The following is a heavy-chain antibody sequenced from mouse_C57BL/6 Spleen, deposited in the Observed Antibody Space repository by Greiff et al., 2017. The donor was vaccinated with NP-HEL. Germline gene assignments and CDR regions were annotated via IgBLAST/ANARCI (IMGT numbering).Heavy chain of an antibody. CDR1: GFSLTSYG. D-gene: IGHD2-4*01. J-gene: IGHJ3*01. CDR3: ARRSRDYDEGFAY. CDR2: IWSGGST. Sequence: VKVVESGPGLVQPSQSLSITCTVSGFSLTSYGVHWVRQSPGKGLEWLGVIWSGGSTDYNAAFISRLSISKDNSKSQVFFKMNSLQADDTAIYYCARRSRDYDEGFAYWGQGTLVTVSA. V-gene: IGHV2-2*01.